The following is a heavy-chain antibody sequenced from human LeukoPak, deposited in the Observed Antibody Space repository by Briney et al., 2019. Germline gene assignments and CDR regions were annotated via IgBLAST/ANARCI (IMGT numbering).Heavy chain of an antibody. V-gene: IGHV6-1*01. CDR2: TYYKSKWYN. CDR3: ARSAAGTLDY. Sequence: SQTLSLTCVISGDSVSSNSATWNWIRQSPLRGLEWLGRTYYKSKWYNEYAISVKSLITINPDTSKNQFSLHLNSVTPEDTAVYYCARSAAGTLDYWGQGTLVTVSS. CDR1: GDSVSSNSAT. D-gene: IGHD6-13*01. J-gene: IGHJ4*02.